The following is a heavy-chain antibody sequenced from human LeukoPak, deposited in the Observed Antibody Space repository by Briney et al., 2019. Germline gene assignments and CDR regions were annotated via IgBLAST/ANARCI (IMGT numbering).Heavy chain of an antibody. V-gene: IGHV3-43*01. D-gene: IGHD1-26*01. CDR1: GFTLDEYA. J-gene: IGHJ4*02. Sequence: GGSLRLSRAASGFTLDEYAMHWGRQVPGKGLEWVSLINRDGSSTYYADSVQGRFTISRDNSKKSLFLQMDSLRTEDTALYYCAKAVHSWELLPVFDYWGQGTLVTVSS. CDR3: AKAVHSWELLPVFDY. CDR2: INRDGSST.